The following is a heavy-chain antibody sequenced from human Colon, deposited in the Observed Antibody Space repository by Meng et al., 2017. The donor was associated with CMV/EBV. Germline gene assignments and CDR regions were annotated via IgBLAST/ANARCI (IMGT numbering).Heavy chain of an antibody. CDR3: ARDSNLSGLAY. CDR2: VYISGNT. J-gene: IGHJ4*02. D-gene: IGHD3-10*01. CDR1: GASITSYY. V-gene: IGHV4-4*07. Sequence: LRESHPGLENPSEPLSLACTVAGASITSYYWSWIRQPAGKGLEWIGRVYISGNTNYNPSLKSRVTMSIDTSKNQLSLNIRSVTAADTAVYYCARDSNLSGLAYWGQGTLVTVSS.